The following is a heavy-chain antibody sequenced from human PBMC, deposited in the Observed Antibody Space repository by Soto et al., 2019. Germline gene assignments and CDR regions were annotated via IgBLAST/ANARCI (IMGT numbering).Heavy chain of an antibody. J-gene: IGHJ4*02. CDR1: GFTFSSYG. Sequence: PGGSLRLSCAASGFTFSSYGMHWVRQAPGKGLEWVAVISYDGSNKYYADSVKGRFTISRDNSNNTLYLQMNSLRAEDTSVYYCAKDPIYCSGGSCYSYFDYWGQGTLVTVSS. D-gene: IGHD2-15*01. CDR3: AKDPIYCSGGSCYSYFDY. CDR2: ISYDGSNK. V-gene: IGHV3-30*18.